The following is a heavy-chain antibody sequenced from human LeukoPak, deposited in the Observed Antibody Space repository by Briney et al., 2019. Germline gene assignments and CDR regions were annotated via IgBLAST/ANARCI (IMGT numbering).Heavy chain of an antibody. CDR2: ISSNGDNT. CDR3: GRGTAY. CDR1: GFTFSTYV. D-gene: IGHD3-16*01. J-gene: IGHJ4*02. Sequence: GGSLRLSCSVSGFTFSTYVMHWVRQAPGKGLEYVSAISSNGDNTYYADSVKGRFTISRDNSKNTLYLQMSSLRADDTAVYYCGRGTAYWGKGTLVTVSS. V-gene: IGHV3-64D*06.